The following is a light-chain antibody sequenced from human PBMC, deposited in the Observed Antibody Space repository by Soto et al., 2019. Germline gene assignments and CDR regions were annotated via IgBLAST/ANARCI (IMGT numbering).Light chain of an antibody. Sequence: DIQMTQSPSTLSASIGDRVTITCRASQSINSWLAWYQQKPGKAPNLLIYDASTLESGVPSRFSGSGSGTEFTLTISRLQHDDFATYYCQQYTSYWTFGQGTKVEIK. CDR3: QQYTSYWT. CDR1: QSINSW. V-gene: IGKV1-5*01. CDR2: DAS. J-gene: IGKJ1*01.